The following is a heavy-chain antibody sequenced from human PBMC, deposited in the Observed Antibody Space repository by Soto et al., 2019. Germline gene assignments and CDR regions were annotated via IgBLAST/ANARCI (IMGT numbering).Heavy chain of an antibody. CDR1: GFAFNSHS. CDR3: ARAPLLSSRHVNSLYYYGMDV. Sequence: EVQLVESGGGLVKPGGSLRLSCAASGFAFNSHSMTWVRQAPGKGLEWVSSISISSGYIYYADSVRGQFTISRDNSKNSLSLEMNSLRVDDTAVYFCARAPLLSSRHVNSLYYYGMDVWGPGTTVTVAS. V-gene: IGHV3-21*01. D-gene: IGHD3-16*02. J-gene: IGHJ6*02. CDR2: ISISSGYI.